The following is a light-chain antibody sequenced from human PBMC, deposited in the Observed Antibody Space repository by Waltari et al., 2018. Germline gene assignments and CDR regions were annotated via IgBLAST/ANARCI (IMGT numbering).Light chain of an antibody. CDR2: GKN. CDR3: NSRDRSRNYLGV. V-gene: IGLV3-19*01. Sequence: SSELTQDPAVSVALGQTVRITCQGDRLRSYYASWYQQKAGQAPVLVIYGKNSRPSGIPDRFSGSTSGNTASLTITGAQAEDEADYYCNSRDRSRNYLGVFGGGTKLTVL. J-gene: IGLJ2*01. CDR1: RLRSYY.